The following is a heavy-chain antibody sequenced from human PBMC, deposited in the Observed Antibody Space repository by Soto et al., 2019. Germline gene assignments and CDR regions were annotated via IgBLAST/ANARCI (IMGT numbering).Heavy chain of an antibody. Sequence: QVQLVQSGAEVRKPGASENVSCKASGNIFTTYAIHWVRQAPGQRLEWMGWINVGNNDTECSQKFQCRVTINRNITVATAYLDLSSLRSEDTAVYYCTRIQPMVGGVTPAYYHYAVDVWGQGTTVTVSS. J-gene: IGHJ6*02. CDR3: TRIQPMVGGVTPAYYHYAVDV. CDR2: INVGNNDT. V-gene: IGHV1-3*01. D-gene: IGHD3-10*01. CDR1: GNIFTTYA.